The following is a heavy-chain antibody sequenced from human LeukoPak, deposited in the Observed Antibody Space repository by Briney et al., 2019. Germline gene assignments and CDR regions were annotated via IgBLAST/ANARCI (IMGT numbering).Heavy chain of an antibody. J-gene: IGHJ2*01. D-gene: IGHD4-23*01. Sequence: SETLSLTCTVSGGSISSSSYYWGWIRQPPGKGLEWIGSIYYSGSTYYNPSLKSRVTISVDTSKNQFSLKLSSVTAADTAVYYCARLRPGGFTYWYFDLWGRGTLVTVSS. CDR1: GGSISSSSYY. CDR2: IYYSGST. V-gene: IGHV4-39*07. CDR3: ARLRPGGFTYWYFDL.